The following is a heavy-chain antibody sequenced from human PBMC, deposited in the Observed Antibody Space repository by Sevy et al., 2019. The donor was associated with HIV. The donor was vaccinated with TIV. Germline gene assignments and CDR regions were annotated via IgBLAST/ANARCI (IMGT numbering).Heavy chain of an antibody. V-gene: IGHV1-18*01. D-gene: IGHD6-6*01. CDR2: ISAYNGNT. CDR3: AGGVWPWYSSSPADAFDI. Sequence: ASVKVSCKASGYTFTSYGISWVRQAPGQGLEWMGWISAYNGNTNYAQKLQGRVTMTTDTSTSTAYMELRSLRSDDTAVYYCAGGVWPWYSSSPADAFDIWGQGTMVTVSS. CDR1: GYTFTSYG. J-gene: IGHJ3*02.